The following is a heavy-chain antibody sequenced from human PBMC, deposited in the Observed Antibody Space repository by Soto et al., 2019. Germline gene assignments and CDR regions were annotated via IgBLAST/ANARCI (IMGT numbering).Heavy chain of an antibody. D-gene: IGHD3-10*01. CDR1: GGTFYRHT. Sequence: QVQMVQSGAEVKKPGSSVNISCKASGGTFYRHTITWVRQAPGQGLEWMGRVVPFLRVTTYAQKFRDRLTIVAYKATDTAYMELGSLTSEDSAIYYCTRESPPNYYYGMDVWGQGTTVTVS. CDR2: VVPFLRVT. V-gene: IGHV1-69*02. J-gene: IGHJ6*02. CDR3: TRESPPNYYYGMDV.